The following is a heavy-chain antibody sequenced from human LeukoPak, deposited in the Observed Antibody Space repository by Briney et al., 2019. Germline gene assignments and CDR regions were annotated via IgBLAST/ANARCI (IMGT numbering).Heavy chain of an antibody. CDR1: GFTFSDYY. Sequence: GRSLRLSCAASGFTFSDYYMSWIRQAPGKGLESVSYISSSGSTIYYADSVKGRFTISRDNSKNTLYLQMNSLRAEDTAVYYCAKDLEGSGWYQGYFDYWGPGTLVAVSS. CDR2: ISSSGSTI. D-gene: IGHD6-19*01. J-gene: IGHJ4*02. V-gene: IGHV3-11*01. CDR3: AKDLEGSGWYQGYFDY.